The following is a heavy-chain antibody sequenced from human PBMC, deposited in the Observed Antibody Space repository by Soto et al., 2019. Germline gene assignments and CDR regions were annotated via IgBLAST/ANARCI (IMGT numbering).Heavy chain of an antibody. Sequence: SETLSLTCAVYGGSFSGYYWSWIRQPPGKGLEWIGEINHSGSTNYNPSLKSRVTISVDTSKNQFSLKLSSVTAADTAVYYCARSGLGYYYYGMDFWGPGTTVTLSS. J-gene: IGHJ6*02. V-gene: IGHV4-34*01. CDR2: INHSGST. D-gene: IGHD1-26*01. CDR3: ARSGLGYYYYGMDF. CDR1: GGSFSGYY.